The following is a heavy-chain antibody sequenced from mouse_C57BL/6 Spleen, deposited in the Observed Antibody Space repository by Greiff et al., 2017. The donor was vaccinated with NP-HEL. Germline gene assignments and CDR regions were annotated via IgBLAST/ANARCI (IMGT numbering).Heavy chain of an antibody. J-gene: IGHJ4*01. V-gene: IGHV14-2*01. CDR1: GFNIKDYY. Sequence: VQLQQSGAELVKPGASVKLSCTASGFNIKDYYMHWVKQRTEQGLEWIGRIDPEDGETTYAPTFQGKATITADTSSNTPYLQLSSLTSEDTAVFYGARKEGLDTMEYWGQKTSVTVSS. CDR2: IDPEDGET. CDR3: ARKEGLDTMEY.